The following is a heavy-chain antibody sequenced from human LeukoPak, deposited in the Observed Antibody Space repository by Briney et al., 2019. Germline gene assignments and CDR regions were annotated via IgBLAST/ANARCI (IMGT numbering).Heavy chain of an antibody. D-gene: IGHD6-13*01. V-gene: IGHV1-69*05. Sequence: ASVKVSCKASGGSFNSYVITWVRQAPGQGLEWMGGIIPIFGTANYAQKFQGRVTITTDESTSTAYMELSSLRSEDTAVYYCARDRGIAAAGYYYYYYMDVWGKGTTVTVSS. J-gene: IGHJ6*03. CDR3: ARDRGIAAAGYYYYYYMDV. CDR2: IIPIFGTA. CDR1: GGSFNSYV.